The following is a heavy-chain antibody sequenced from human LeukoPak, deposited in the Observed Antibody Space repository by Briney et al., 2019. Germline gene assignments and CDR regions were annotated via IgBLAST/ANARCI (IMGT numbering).Heavy chain of an antibody. CDR3: ARETVSTDYYYYYYMDV. Sequence: PSETLSLTCTVSGGSISSYYWSWIRQPAGKGLEWIGRIYTSGSTNYNPSPKSRVTMSVDTSKNQFSLKLSSVTAADTAVYYCARETVSTDYYYYYYMDVWGKGTTVTISS. CDR2: IYTSGST. D-gene: IGHD2/OR15-2a*01. CDR1: GGSISSYY. V-gene: IGHV4-4*07. J-gene: IGHJ6*03.